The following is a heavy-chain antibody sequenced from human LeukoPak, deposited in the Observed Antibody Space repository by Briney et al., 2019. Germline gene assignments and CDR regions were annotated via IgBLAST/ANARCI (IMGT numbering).Heavy chain of an antibody. CDR2: ISYDGSNK. D-gene: IGHD3-22*01. CDR3: AKDADYYDSSGYFDY. Sequence: PGGSLRLSCAASGFNFRDAAMTWVRQAPGKGLEWVAVISYDGSNKYYADSVKGRFTISRDNSKNTLYLQMNSLRAEDTAVYYCAKDADYYDSSGYFDYWGQGTLVTVSS. V-gene: IGHV3-30*18. J-gene: IGHJ4*02. CDR1: GFNFRDAA.